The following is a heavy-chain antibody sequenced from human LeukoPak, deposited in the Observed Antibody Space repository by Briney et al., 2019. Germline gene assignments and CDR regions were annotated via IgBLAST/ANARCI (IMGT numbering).Heavy chain of an antibody. CDR3: ARERESGYEYGELYYYYYYMDV. CDR2: IFPILGTA. D-gene: IGHD5-12*01. Sequence: GASVKVSCKGSVGTFSSYAISWVGQAPAHGREWMGGIFPILGTANYPQQFQGRVTNTHDGSTSTAYMELSSLRTEETAVYYCARERESGYEYGELYYYYYYMDVWGKGTTVTVSS. J-gene: IGHJ6*03. CDR1: VGTFSSYA. V-gene: IGHV1-69*13.